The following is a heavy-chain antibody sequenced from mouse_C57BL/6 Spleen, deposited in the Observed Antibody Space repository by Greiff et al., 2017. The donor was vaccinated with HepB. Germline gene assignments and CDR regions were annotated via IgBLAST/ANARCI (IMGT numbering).Heavy chain of an antibody. CDR2: IDPSDSET. J-gene: IGHJ2*01. V-gene: IGHV1-52*01. D-gene: IGHD2-2*01. CDR1: SYTFTSYW. Sequence: QVQLQQPGAELVRPGSSVKLSCKASSYTFTSYWMHWVKQRPIQGLEWIGNIDPSDSETHYNQKFKDKATLTVDKSSSTAYMQLSSLTAEDSAVSYCARGGPMVTTRDYFDYWGQGTTLTVSS. CDR3: ARGGPMVTTRDYFDY.